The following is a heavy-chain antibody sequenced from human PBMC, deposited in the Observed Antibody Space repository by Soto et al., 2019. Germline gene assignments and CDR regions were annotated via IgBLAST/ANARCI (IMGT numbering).Heavy chain of an antibody. Sequence: GRSLRLSCAASGFTFSDYYMSWIRQAPGKGLEWVSYISSSSSYTNYAGSVKGRFTISRDNAKNSLYLQMNSLRAEDTAVYYCARENYYDSSGYSDYWGQGTLVTVSS. D-gene: IGHD3-22*01. CDR3: ARENYYDSSGYSDY. CDR1: GFTFSDYY. CDR2: ISSSSSYT. J-gene: IGHJ4*02. V-gene: IGHV3-11*06.